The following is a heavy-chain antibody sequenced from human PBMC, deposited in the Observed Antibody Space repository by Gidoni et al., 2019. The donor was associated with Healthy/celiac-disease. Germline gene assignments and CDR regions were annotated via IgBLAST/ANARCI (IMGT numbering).Heavy chain of an antibody. J-gene: IGHJ5*02. D-gene: IGHD2-2*01. CDR1: GGPIRSSNW. Sequence: QVQLPGSGPRPGQPSGNPSLHCPVPGGPIRSSNWWSWVRQPPGKGLEWIGEIYHSGSTNYNPSLKSRVTISVDKSKNQFSLKLSSVTAADTAVYYCARVEHQLLNGDWFDPWGQGTLVTVSS. CDR2: IYHSGST. V-gene: IGHV4-4*02. CDR3: ARVEHQLLNGDWFDP.